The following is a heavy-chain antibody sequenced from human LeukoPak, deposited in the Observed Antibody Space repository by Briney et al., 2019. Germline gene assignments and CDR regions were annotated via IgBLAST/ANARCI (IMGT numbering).Heavy chain of an antibody. J-gene: IGHJ4*02. CDR3: AKTGPYYFDD. V-gene: IGHV3-23*01. CDR2: IGTGVNNV. CDR1: GFTFSSSG. Sequence: PGGSLRLACAASGFTFSSSGLGWVRHAPGKGLECVSAIGTGVNNVYYADSVKGRFTISWDNSKNTLYLQMNSLRAEDTAVYCCAKTGPYYFDDWGQGILVTVSS. D-gene: IGHD1-14*01.